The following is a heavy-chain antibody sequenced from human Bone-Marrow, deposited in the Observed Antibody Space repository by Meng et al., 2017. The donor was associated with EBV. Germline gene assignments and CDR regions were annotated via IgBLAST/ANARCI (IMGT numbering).Heavy chain of an antibody. Sequence: QVQLQQWGAGLLKPSETLSLTCAVYGGSFSGYYWSWIRQPPGKGLEWIGEINHSGSTNYNPSLKSRVTISVDTSKNQFSLKLSSVTAADTAVYYCARGSGYDARYWGQGTLVTVPS. V-gene: IGHV4-34*01. CDR1: GGSFSGYY. CDR2: INHSGST. CDR3: ARGSGYDARY. J-gene: IGHJ4*02. D-gene: IGHD5-12*01.